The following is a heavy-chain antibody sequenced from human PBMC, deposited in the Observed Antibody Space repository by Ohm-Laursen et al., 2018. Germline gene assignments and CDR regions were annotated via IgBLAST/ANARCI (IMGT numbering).Heavy chain of an antibody. V-gene: IGHV4-39*01. CDR2: ISYTGNT. J-gene: IGHJ5*02. CDR1: GGSISSSSSY. CDR3: ARDQKPAAQGWFDP. D-gene: IGHD2-2*01. Sequence: GTLSLTCTVSGGSISSSSSYWGWIRQPPGKGLEWIGSISYTGNTYYNPSLKSRVTISVDTSKSQFSLKLNSVTAADTAVYSRARDQKPAAQGWFDPWGQGILVTVSS.